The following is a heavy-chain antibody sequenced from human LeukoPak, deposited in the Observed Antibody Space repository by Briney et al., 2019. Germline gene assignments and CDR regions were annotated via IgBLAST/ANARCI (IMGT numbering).Heavy chain of an antibody. CDR3: ARDNKALTMVRGVIITTRFYGMDV. Sequence: SETLSLTCTVSHGSIRGYYWSWIRQPPGKGLEWIGFIHYSGSTNYTPSLKSRVTMSVDTSKNQFSLKLTSVTAADTAVYYCARDNKALTMVRGVIITTRFYGMDVWGQGTTVTVSS. J-gene: IGHJ6*02. CDR1: HGSIRGYY. D-gene: IGHD3-10*01. V-gene: IGHV4-59*01. CDR2: IHYSGST.